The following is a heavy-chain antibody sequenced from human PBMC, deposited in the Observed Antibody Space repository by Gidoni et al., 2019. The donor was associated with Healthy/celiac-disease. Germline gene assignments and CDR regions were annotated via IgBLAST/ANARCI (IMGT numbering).Heavy chain of an antibody. D-gene: IGHD5-12*01. CDR2: ISSSSSYI. J-gene: IGHJ3*02. Sequence: EVQLVASGGGLVKPGGSLRLSCAASGFTFSSYSMNWVRQAPGKGLEWVSSISSSSSYIYYADSVKGRFTISRDNAKNSLYLQMNSLRAEDTAVYYCASTSTRGRNAFDIWGQGTMVTVSS. CDR1: GFTFSSYS. CDR3: ASTSTRGRNAFDI. V-gene: IGHV3-21*01.